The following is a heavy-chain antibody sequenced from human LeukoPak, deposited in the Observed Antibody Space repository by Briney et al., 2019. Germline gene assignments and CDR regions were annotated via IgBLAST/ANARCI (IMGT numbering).Heavy chain of an antibody. J-gene: IGHJ4*02. D-gene: IGHD3-3*01. CDR1: GFTFSSYS. Sequence: GRSLRLSCAASGFTFSSYSMHWVRQPPGKGLEWVAVISYDGSNKYYADSVKGRFTISRDNSKHTLYLQMNSLRAEDTAVYYCARFGSAENVLRFLEWFQKLYYFDYWGQGTLVTVSS. CDR3: ARFGSAENVLRFLEWFQKLYYFDY. CDR2: ISYDGSNK. V-gene: IGHV3-30*04.